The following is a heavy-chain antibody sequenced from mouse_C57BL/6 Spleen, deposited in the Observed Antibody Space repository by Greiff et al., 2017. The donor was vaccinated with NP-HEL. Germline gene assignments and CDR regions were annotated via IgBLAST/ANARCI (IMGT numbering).Heavy chain of an antibody. CDR3: ARYDYDGGGYFDD. D-gene: IGHD2-4*01. CDR1: GYTFTSYW. V-gene: IGHV1-64*01. CDR2: IHPNSGST. J-gene: IGHJ2*01. Sequence: QVQLQQPGAELVKPGASVKLSCKASGYTFTSYWMHWVKQRPGQGLEWIGMIHPNSGSTNYNEKFKSKATLTVDKSSSTAYMQLSSLTSEDSAVYYCARYDYDGGGYFDDWGQGTTLTVSS.